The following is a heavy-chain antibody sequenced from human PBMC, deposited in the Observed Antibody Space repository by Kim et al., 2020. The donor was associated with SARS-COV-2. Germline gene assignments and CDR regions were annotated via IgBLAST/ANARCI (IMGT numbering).Heavy chain of an antibody. J-gene: IGHJ4*02. CDR1: GGSISSGGYY. V-gene: IGHV4-31*03. CDR2: IYYSGST. Sequence: SETLSLTCTVSGGSISSGGYYWSWIRQHPGKGLEWIGYIYYSGSTYYNPSLKSRVTISVDTSKNQFSLKLSSVTAADTAVYYCARGFSSSWDFDYWGQGTLVTVSS. D-gene: IGHD6-13*01. CDR3: ARGFSSSWDFDY.